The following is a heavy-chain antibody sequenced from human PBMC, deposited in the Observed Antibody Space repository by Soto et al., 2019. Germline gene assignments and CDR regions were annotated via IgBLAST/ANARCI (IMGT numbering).Heavy chain of an antibody. V-gene: IGHV3-48*01. CDR3: ARLGGISPFDP. CDR2: ISSSSSTI. D-gene: IGHD1-1*01. CDR1: GFTFSSYS. Sequence: PGGSLRLSCAAAGFTFSSYSMNWVRQAPGKGLEWVSYISSSSSTIYYADSVKGRFTISRDNAKNSLYLQMNSLRAEDTAVYYCARLGGISPFDPWGQGTLVTVSS. J-gene: IGHJ5*02.